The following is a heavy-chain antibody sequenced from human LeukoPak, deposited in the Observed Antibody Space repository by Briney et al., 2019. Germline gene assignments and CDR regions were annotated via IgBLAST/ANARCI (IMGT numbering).Heavy chain of an antibody. Sequence: ASVKVSCEASRYTFTGYYMHWVRQAPGQGLEWMGWINPNSGGTNYAQKFQGRVTMTRDTSISTAYMELSRLRSDDTAVYYCAREKRGYDYVWGSYRYTCWFDPWGQGTLVTVSS. V-gene: IGHV1-2*02. J-gene: IGHJ5*02. CDR2: INPNSGGT. CDR3: AREKRGYDYVWGSYRYTCWFDP. D-gene: IGHD3-16*02. CDR1: RYTFTGYY.